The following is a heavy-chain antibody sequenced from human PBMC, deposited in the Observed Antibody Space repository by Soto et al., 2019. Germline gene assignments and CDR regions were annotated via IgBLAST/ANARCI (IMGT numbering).Heavy chain of an antibody. D-gene: IGHD6-19*01. CDR2: INHSGST. V-gene: IGHV4-34*01. Sequence: TLSLTCAVYGGSCSGYYWSWIRQPPGKGLEWIGEINHSGSTNYNPSLKSRVTISVDTSKNQFSLKLSSVTAADTAVYYCARSTRAIAVAGTFHYYYYYGMDVWGQGTTVTVSS. CDR1: GGSCSGYY. CDR3: ARSTRAIAVAGTFHYYYYYGMDV. J-gene: IGHJ6*02.